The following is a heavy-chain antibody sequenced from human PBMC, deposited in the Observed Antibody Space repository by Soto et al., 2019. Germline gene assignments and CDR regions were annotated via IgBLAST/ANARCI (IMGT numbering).Heavy chain of an antibody. CDR3: ARDSRSGYYLDY. Sequence: QLQLQESGSGLVKPSQTLSLTCTVSGDSISSGGYSWNWLRQPPGKGLVWIGYIYHSGGTDYNPTLKSRVTITVDSPNNQFSLKLSSVTAADTAVYYCARDSRSGYYLDYWGQGTLVTVSS. V-gene: IGHV4-30-2*01. J-gene: IGHJ4*02. D-gene: IGHD3-22*01. CDR2: IYHSGGT. CDR1: GDSISSGGYS.